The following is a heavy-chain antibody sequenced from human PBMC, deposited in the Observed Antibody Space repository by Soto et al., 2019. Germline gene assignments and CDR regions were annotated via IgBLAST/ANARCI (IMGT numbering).Heavy chain of an antibody. CDR3: AKDMGVVIAPGSYYYYYMDV. CDR2: ISGSGGST. D-gene: IGHD2-21*01. J-gene: IGHJ6*03. V-gene: IGHV3-23*01. CDR1: GFTFSSYA. Sequence: GGSLRLSCAASGFTFSSYAMSWVRQAPGKGLEWVSAISGSGGSTYYADSVKGRFTISRDNSKNTLYLQMNSLRAEDTAVYYGAKDMGVVIAPGSYYYYYMDVWGKGTTVTVSS.